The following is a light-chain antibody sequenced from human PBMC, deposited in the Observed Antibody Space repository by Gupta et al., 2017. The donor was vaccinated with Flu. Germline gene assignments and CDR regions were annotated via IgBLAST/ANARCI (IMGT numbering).Light chain of an antibody. Sequence: QSVLAQPPSASGAPGQRVTISCSGSSSNIGSNYVNWYQQVPGTAPKLLIYGNNQRPSGVPDRFSGSKSGTSASLAISGLQSGDEADYYCAAWDDSLNGHYVFGTGTNVTVL. V-gene: IGLV1-44*01. CDR2: GNN. CDR1: SSNIGSNY. CDR3: AAWDDSLNGHYV. J-gene: IGLJ1*01.